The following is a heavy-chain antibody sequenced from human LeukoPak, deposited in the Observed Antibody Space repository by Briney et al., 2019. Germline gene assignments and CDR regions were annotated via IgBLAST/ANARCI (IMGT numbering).Heavy chain of an antibody. CDR2: IYYSGST. Sequence: SETLSLTCTVSGGSISSYYWSWIRQPPGKGLEWIGYIYYSGSTNYNPSLKSRVTISVDTSKNQFSLKLSSVTAADTAVYYCARGYDFWSDYSPRRHGKYNWFDPWGQGTLVTVSS. J-gene: IGHJ5*02. CDR1: GGSISSYY. V-gene: IGHV4-59*01. D-gene: IGHD3-3*01. CDR3: ARGYDFWSDYSPRRHGKYNWFDP.